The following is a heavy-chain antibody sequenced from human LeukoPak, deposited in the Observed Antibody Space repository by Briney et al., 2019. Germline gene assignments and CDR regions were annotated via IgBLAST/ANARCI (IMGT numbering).Heavy chain of an antibody. CDR1: GGTLSSYA. Sequence: ASVKVSCKASGGTLSSYAISWVRQAPGQGLEWMGGIIPIFGTANYAQKFQGRVTITTDESTSTAYMELSSLRSEDTAVYYCAHGRAHYYDSSRPGGYFDYWGQGTLVTVSS. CDR2: IIPIFGTA. D-gene: IGHD3-22*01. V-gene: IGHV1-69*05. CDR3: AHGRAHYYDSSRPGGYFDY. J-gene: IGHJ4*02.